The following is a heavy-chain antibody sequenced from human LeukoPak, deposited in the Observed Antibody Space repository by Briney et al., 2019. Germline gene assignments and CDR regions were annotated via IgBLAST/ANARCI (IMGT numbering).Heavy chain of an antibody. V-gene: IGHV1-2*02. CDR3: ARGHETWASFDY. D-gene: IGHD1-26*01. CDR1: GCTFTDYY. Sequence: ASVKVSCKASGCTFTDYYMYWVRQAPGQGLEWMGWINPNSGDTNYAQKFQGRVTMTRDTSISTAYMELGRLGSDDTAVYYCARGHETWASFDYWGQGTLVTVSS. CDR2: INPNSGDT. J-gene: IGHJ4*02.